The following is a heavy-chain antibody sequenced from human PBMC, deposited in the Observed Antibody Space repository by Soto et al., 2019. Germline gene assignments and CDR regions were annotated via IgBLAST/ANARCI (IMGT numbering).Heavy chain of an antibody. CDR3: ASTGRIVVVPAATDQDY. Sequence: PSETLSLTCTVSGGSISSSSYYWGWIRQPPGKGLEWIGSIYYSGSTYYNPSLKSRVTISVDTSKNQFSLKLSSVTAADTAVYYCASTGRIVVVPAATDQDYWGQGTLVTVSS. V-gene: IGHV4-39*01. J-gene: IGHJ4*02. CDR1: GGSISSSSYY. D-gene: IGHD2-2*01. CDR2: IYYSGST.